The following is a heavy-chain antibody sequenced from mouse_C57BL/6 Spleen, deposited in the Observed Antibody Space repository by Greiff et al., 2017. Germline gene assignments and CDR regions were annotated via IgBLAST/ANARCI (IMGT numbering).Heavy chain of an antibody. CDR3: ATNWDWAY. J-gene: IGHJ3*01. CDR1: GFTFSDYG. Sequence: DVKLQESGGGLVKPGGSLKLSCAASGFTFSDYGMHWVRQAPEKGLEWVAYISSGSSTIYYADTVKGRFTISRDNAKNTLFLQMTSLRSEDTAMYYCATNWDWAYWGQGTLVTVSA. D-gene: IGHD4-1*01. CDR2: ISSGSSTI. V-gene: IGHV5-17*01.